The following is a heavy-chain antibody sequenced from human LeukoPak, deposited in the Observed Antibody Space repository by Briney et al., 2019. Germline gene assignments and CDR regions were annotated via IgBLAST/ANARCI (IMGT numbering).Heavy chain of an antibody. D-gene: IGHD2-2*01. CDR2: IYSSGAT. V-gene: IGHV4-4*09. CDR1: GGSITTYN. J-gene: IGHJ4*02. Sequence: SETLSLTCTVSGGSITTYNWIWIRQTPGQALEWIGHIYSSGATKYNPSLKSRATILLDTSKNQLSLKLSSVSAADTAVYYCARRTPGPQLDEYVAYFFDRWGQGTQVTVSS. CDR3: ARRTPGPQLDEYVAYFFDR.